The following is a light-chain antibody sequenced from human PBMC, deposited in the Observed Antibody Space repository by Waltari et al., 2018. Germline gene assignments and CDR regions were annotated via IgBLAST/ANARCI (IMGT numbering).Light chain of an antibody. CDR3: SSTAGGYTWV. CDR2: DVS. Sequence: QSALTQPRSVSGSHGQSVAISCTGTSSDVGAYNYVYLYQHHPGKAPKLIIFDVSKRPSGVPDRFSCSKSGNTASLTISGLQAEDEADYYCSSTAGGYTWVFGGGTKLTVL. V-gene: IGLV2-11*01. CDR1: SSDVGAYNY. J-gene: IGLJ3*02.